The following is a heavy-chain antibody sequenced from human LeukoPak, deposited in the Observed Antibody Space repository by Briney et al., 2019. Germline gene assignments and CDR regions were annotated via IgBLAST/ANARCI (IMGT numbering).Heavy chain of an antibody. D-gene: IGHD3-22*01. J-gene: IGHJ3*02. V-gene: IGHV3-23*01. Sequence: GGCLRLSCAASGFTFSTYCMSSVRQPPGKGLGSDSSISGSGARTYYADSVKGRFNISRDHSKNTLFLQMNSLRAEDTAVYYCAKGRYYYDSSDAFDIWGQGPMVPVSS. CDR2: ISGSGART. CDR3: AKGRYYYDSSDAFDI. CDR1: GFTFSTYC.